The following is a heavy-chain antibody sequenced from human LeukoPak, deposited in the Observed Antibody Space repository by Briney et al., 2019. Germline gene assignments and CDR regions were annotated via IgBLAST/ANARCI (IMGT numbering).Heavy chain of an antibody. V-gene: IGHV4-61*02. D-gene: IGHD1-26*01. CDR2: IYTSGST. CDR1: GGSISSGSYY. J-gene: IGHJ3*02. CDR3: AREAVIVGAIAGDAFDI. Sequence: SQTLSLTCTVSGGSISSGSYYWSWTRQPAGKGLEWIGRIYTSGSTNYNPSLKSRVTISVDTSKNQFSLKLSSVTAADTAVYYCAREAVIVGAIAGDAFDIWGQGTMVTVSS.